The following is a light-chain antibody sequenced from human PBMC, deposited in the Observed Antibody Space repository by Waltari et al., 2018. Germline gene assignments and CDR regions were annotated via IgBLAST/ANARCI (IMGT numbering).Light chain of an antibody. V-gene: IGKV3-20*01. CDR1: QSVSRA. J-gene: IGKJ1*01. CDR2: GAA. Sequence: ELVLTQSPGTLSLSLGERATVSCRASQSVSRALAWYQQKPGQAPRLIIYGAATRATGIPDRFSGSGSGTDFSLTISRLEPDDFAVYYCQHYLRLPVTFGQGTTVEI. CDR3: QHYLRLPVT.